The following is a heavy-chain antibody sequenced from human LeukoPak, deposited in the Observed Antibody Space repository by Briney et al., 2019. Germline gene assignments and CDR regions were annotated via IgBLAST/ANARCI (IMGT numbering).Heavy chain of an antibody. CDR2: IKSKTDGGTT. CDR3: TTAPDY. Sequence: GGTLRLSCADSGFTFSDALMSWVRKAPGEGLEWVGRIKSKTDGGTTDYAAPVKGRFTISRDDSKTTLYLQMNSLKTEDTAVYYCTTAPDYWGQGTLVTVSS. V-gene: IGHV3-15*01. CDR1: GFTFSDAL. J-gene: IGHJ4*02.